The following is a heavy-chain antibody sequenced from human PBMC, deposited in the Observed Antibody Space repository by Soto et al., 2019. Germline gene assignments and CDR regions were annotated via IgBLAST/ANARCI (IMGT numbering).Heavy chain of an antibody. J-gene: IGHJ6*02. CDR3: ARGPYQLPYYYYGMDV. CDR2: IIPIFGTA. D-gene: IGHD2-2*01. V-gene: IGHV1-69*13. CDR1: GGTFSSYA. Sequence: GASVKVSCKASGGTFSSYAISWVRQAPGQGLEWMGGIIPIFGTANYAQKFQGRVTITADESTSTAYMELSSLRSEDTAVYYCARGPYQLPYYYYGMDVWGQGTTVTVSS.